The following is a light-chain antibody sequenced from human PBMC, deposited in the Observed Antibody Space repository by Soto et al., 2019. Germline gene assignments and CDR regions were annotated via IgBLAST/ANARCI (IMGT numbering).Light chain of an antibody. Sequence: EVVMTQSPATLSVSPGERATLSCRASQSVSSNLAWYQQKPGQSPRLLIYGASTSATGIPARFGGSGSGTEFTLTINSLQSEDFAVYYCQQYNNWPRLTFGGGTKVEIK. CDR3: QQYNNWPRLT. V-gene: IGKV3-15*01. J-gene: IGKJ4*01. CDR1: QSVSSN. CDR2: GAS.